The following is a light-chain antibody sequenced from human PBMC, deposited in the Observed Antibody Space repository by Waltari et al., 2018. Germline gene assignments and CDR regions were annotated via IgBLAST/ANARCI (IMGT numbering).Light chain of an antibody. Sequence: DIVMTQSPDSLAVSLGERATINCKSSQSVLYSSYNKNYLAWYQQKTGQSPKLLIYWASTRESGVPDRVSGGGSGTDFTLTISSLQAEDVAVYYCQQYYSTPRTFGGGSKVEIK. V-gene: IGKV4-1*01. CDR2: WAS. CDR1: QSVLYSSYNKNY. J-gene: IGKJ4*01. CDR3: QQYYSTPRT.